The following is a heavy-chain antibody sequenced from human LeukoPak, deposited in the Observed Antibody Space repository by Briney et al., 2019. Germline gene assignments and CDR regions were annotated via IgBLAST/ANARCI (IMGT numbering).Heavy chain of an antibody. CDR1: GFTFDDYA. Sequence: GGSLRLSCAASGFTFDDYAMHWVRQAPGKGLEWVSGISWNSGSIGYADSVKGRFTISRDNAKNSLYLQMNSLRAEDTALYYCAKDTTGGAISSGYYDYWGQGTLVTVSS. CDR2: ISWNSGSI. V-gene: IGHV3-9*01. D-gene: IGHD3-22*01. J-gene: IGHJ4*02. CDR3: AKDTTGGAISSGYYDY.